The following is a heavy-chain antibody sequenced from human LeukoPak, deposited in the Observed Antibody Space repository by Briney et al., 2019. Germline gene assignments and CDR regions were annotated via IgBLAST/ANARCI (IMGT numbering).Heavy chain of an antibody. D-gene: IGHD6-13*01. V-gene: IGHV1-8*01. CDR1: GYTFTSYD. CDR3: ARAAAGGVYSSSTIYYYYYMDV. J-gene: IGHJ6*03. Sequence: ASAKVSCKASGYTFTSYDINWVRQATGQGLEWMGWMNPNSGNTGYAQKFQGRVTMTRNTSISTAYMELSSLRSEDTAVYYCARAAAGGVYSSSTIYYYYYMDVWGKGTTVTVSS. CDR2: MNPNSGNT.